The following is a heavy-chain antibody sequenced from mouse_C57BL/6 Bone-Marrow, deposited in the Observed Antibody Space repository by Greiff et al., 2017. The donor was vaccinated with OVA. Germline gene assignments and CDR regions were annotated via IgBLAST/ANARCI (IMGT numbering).Heavy chain of an antibody. D-gene: IGHD1-1*01. CDR1: GYTFTSYG. J-gene: IGHJ2*01. V-gene: IGHV1-81*01. CDR2: IYPRSGNT. Sequence: VQRVESGAELARPGASVKLSCKASGYTFTSYGISWVKQRTGPGLEWIGEIYPRSGNTYYNEKFKGKATLTADTASSTAYLELRSLTSEDSAVYFCAREDFGYYYGSSYGYWGQGTTLTVSS. CDR3: AREDFGYYYGSSYGY.